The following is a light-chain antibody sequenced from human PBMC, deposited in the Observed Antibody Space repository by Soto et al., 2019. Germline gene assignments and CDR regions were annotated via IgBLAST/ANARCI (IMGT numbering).Light chain of an antibody. Sequence: IQMTQSPSTLSASVGDTVTITCRASQTISVSLAWYRQKPGKAPNLLIYDASTLQEGVPSRFSGSGSGTEFTLTVTRLQPDDFATYICQRYDKYSTFGHGTKVDVK. CDR2: DAS. V-gene: IGKV1-5*01. CDR3: QRYDKYST. CDR1: QTISVS. J-gene: IGKJ1*01.